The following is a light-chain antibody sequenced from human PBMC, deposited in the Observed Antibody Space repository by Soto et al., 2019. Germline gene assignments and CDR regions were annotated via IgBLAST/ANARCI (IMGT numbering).Light chain of an antibody. CDR3: QQYGGSPAWT. V-gene: IGKV3-20*01. Sequence: EIVLTQSPGTLSLSPGERATLSCRASQSVSSSYLAWYQQKPGQAPRLLIYGASSRATGIPDRFSSSGSGTDFTLTISRLEPEDFAVYYCQQYGGSPAWTFGQGTKVEIK. CDR2: GAS. J-gene: IGKJ1*01. CDR1: QSVSSSY.